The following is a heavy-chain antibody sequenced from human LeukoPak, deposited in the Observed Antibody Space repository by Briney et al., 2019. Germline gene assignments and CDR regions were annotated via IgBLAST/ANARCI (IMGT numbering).Heavy chain of an antibody. V-gene: IGHV4-30-4*01. J-gene: IGHJ5*02. CDR2: IYFSGST. CDR1: GGSISSGDHY. CDR3: ARELWFVNAPGSWLDP. Sequence: SQTLSLTCTVSGGSISSGDHYWSWIRQPPGKGLEWIGYIYFSGSTYYNPSLKSRVTISVDKSKNQFSLRLTSVTAADTAVYYCARELWFVNAPGSWLDPWGQGTLVTVSS. D-gene: IGHD3-10*01.